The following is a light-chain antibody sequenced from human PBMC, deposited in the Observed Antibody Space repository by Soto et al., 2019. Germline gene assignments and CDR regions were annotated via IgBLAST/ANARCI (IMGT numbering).Light chain of an antibody. CDR3: QQYVSSPWA. J-gene: IGKJ1*01. V-gene: IGKV3-20*01. CDR1: QSVSSSY. CDR2: GAS. Sequence: EIVLTQSPGTLSLSPGERATLSCRASQSVSSSYLAWYQQKPGQAPRLLIYGASSRATGIPDRFSGSGSGTDFTLTISRLEPEDFAVYYCQQYVSSPWAFGQGTEVDIK.